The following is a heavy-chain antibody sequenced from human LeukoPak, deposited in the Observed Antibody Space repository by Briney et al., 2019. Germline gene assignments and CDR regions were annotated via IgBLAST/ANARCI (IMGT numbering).Heavy chain of an antibody. CDR1: GFIFSSYA. J-gene: IGHJ4*02. CDR3: AKATYSSGWY. D-gene: IGHD6-19*01. CDR2: ISGSGGST. V-gene: IGHV3-23*01. Sequence: GGSLRLSCAASGFIFSSYAMNWVRQAPGKGLEWVSAISGSGGSTDYADSVKGRFTISRDNSKNTLYLQMNSLRAEDTAVYYCAKATYSSGWYWGQGTLVTVSS.